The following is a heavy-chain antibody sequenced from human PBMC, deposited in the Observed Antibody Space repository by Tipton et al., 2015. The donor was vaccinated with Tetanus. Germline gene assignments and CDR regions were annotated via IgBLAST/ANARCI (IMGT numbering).Heavy chain of an antibody. CDR1: GYTFTSYA. CDR3: ARDPGYSYGTPYWYYGVDV. J-gene: IGHJ6*02. CDR2: INTNTGNP. Sequence: QSGPEVKKPGASVKVSCKASGYTFTSYAMNWVRQAPGQGLEWMGWINTNTGNPTYAQGFTGRFVFSLDSSVSTAYLQISSLKAEDTAVYYCARDPGYSYGTPYWYYGVDVWGQGTTVTVSS. D-gene: IGHD5-18*01. V-gene: IGHV7-4-1*02.